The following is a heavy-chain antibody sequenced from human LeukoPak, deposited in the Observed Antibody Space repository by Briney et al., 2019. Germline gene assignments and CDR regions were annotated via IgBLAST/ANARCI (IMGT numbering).Heavy chain of an antibody. J-gene: IGHJ4*02. V-gene: IGHV1-8*03. D-gene: IGHD3-22*01. CDR2: MNPNSGNT. CDR3: ARNYDSSGYVDY. Sequence: ASVTVSCKASGYTFTSYDINWVRQATGQGLEWMGWMNPNSGNTGYAQEFQGRVTITRNTSISTAYMELSSLRSEDTAVYYCARNYDSSGYVDYWGQGTLVIAST. CDR1: GYTFTSYD.